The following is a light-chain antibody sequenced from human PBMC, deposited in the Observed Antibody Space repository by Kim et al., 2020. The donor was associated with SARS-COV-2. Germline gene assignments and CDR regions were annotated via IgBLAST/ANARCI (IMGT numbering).Light chain of an antibody. CDR3: QQYNSYPRT. CDR2: GA. Sequence: DIQMTQSPTSLSASVGDRVTITCRASQGINNYLVWFQQKPGKAPKTLIYGASSMFSGSGSGTYFILTISSLQPEDFATYYCQQYNSYPRTFGEGTKVEIK. V-gene: IGKV1-16*01. CDR1: QGINNY. J-gene: IGKJ1*01.